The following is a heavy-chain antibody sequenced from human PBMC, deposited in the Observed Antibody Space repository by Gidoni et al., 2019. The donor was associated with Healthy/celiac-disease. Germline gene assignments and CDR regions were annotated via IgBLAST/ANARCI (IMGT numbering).Heavy chain of an antibody. D-gene: IGHD2-2*01. J-gene: IGHJ5*02. CDR1: GFTFSSYA. CDR2: ISGSGGST. Sequence: EVQLLESGGGLVQPGGSLRLSCAASGFTFSSYAMIWVRQAPGKGLEWVSAISGSGGSTYYADSVKGRFTISRDNSKNTLYLQMNSLRAEDTAVYYCAKRVVGVVVPAAKGPNWFDPWGQGTLVTVSS. V-gene: IGHV3-23*01. CDR3: AKRVVGVVVPAAKGPNWFDP.